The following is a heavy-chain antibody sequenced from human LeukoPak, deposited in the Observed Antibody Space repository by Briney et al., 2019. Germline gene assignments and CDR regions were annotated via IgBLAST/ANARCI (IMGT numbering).Heavy chain of an antibody. CDR2: ISSSGSTI. CDR1: GFTFSSYE. Sequence: GGSLRLSCAASGFTFSSYEMNWVRQAPGKGLEWVSYISSSGSTIYYADSVKGRFTISRDNAKNSLYLQMNSLRAEDTAVYYCASTSSGGWYFDYWGQGTLVTVSS. CDR3: ASTSSGGWYFDY. J-gene: IGHJ4*02. D-gene: IGHD6-19*01. V-gene: IGHV3-48*03.